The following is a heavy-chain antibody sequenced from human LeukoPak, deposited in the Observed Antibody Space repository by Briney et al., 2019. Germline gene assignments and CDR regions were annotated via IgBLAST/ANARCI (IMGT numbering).Heavy chain of an antibody. J-gene: IGHJ4*02. CDR1: GGSISSGGYY. CDR2: IYYSGST. D-gene: IGHD3-3*01. Sequence: PSETLSLTCTVSGGSISSGGYYWSWIRQHPGKGLEWIGYIYYSGSTYYNPSLKSRVTISVDRSKNQFSLKLSSVAAADTAVYYCSRSYDTNFDYWGQGTLVTVSS. CDR3: SRSYDTNFDY. V-gene: IGHV4-31*03.